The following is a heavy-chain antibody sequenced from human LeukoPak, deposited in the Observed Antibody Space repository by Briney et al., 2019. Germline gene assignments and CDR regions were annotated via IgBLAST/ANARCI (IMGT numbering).Heavy chain of an antibody. D-gene: IGHD2-2*01. J-gene: IGHJ4*02. CDR1: GFTFSGYA. V-gene: IGHV3-23*01. CDR2: ISGSGGST. CDR3: AKAPAYQLLVCYFDY. Sequence: GGSLRLSCATSGFTFSGYAMSWVRQAPGKGLEWVSAISGSGGSTYYADSVKGRFTISRDNSKNTLYLQMNSLRAEDTAVYYCAKAPAYQLLVCYFDYWGQGTLVTVSS.